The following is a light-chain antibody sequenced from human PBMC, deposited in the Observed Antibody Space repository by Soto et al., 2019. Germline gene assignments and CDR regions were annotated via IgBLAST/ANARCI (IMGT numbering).Light chain of an antibody. Sequence: QPVLTQSSSASASLGSSVKLTCTLSSGHSSYIIAWHQQQPGKAPRYLMKLEGSGSYNKGSGVPDRFSGSSSGADRYLAISNLQAEDEADYYCETWDSNTDLSVFGGGTKLTVL. CDR1: SGHSSYI. V-gene: IGLV4-60*03. J-gene: IGLJ2*01. CDR3: ETWDSNTDLSV. CDR2: LEGSGSY.